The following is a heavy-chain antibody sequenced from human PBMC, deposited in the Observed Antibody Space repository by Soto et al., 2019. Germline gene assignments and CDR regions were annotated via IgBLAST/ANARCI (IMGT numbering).Heavy chain of an antibody. CDR3: ARDNSGDRANFDY. CDR2: IYYSWNT. D-gene: IGHD7-27*01. CDR1: VGSISSGDNY. V-gene: IGHV4-30-4*01. Sequence: SETLSLTCTVSVGSISSGDNYLSWIRQPPGKGLEWIGFIYYSWNTYYNPSLQSRVTISVDTSKNQFSLKLSSVTAADTAVYYCARDNSGDRANFDYWGQGALVT. J-gene: IGHJ4*02.